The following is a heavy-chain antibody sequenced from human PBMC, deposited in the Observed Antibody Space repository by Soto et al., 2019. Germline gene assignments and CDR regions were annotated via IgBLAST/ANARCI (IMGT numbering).Heavy chain of an antibody. CDR2: INHSGST. J-gene: IGHJ3*02. D-gene: IGHD2-2*01. CDR3: ARGECSSVYCFTRWALDI. CDR1: GGSFSGYY. V-gene: IGHV4-34*01. Sequence: QVQLQQWGAGLLKPSETLSLTCAVCGGSFSGYYWTWIRQNPGKGLEWIGEINHSGSTNYEPSLKSRVSISADTSKKQFSLNLTSVTAADTAVYYCARGECSSVYCFTRWALDIWGQGTVVTVSS.